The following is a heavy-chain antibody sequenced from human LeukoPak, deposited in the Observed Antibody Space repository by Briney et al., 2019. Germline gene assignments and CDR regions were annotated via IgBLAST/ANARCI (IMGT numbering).Heavy chain of an antibody. J-gene: IGHJ6*02. Sequence: GGSLRLSWAASDSTFSSFSMTWVRPAAGKGLFWDAAIRSRSAHIYYADSVKGRFTISRDNAKKSLYLEVENLRADDTAVYYCARDRSTSRYYHGMDVWGPGTTVIVSS. CDR2: IRSRSAHI. V-gene: IGHV3-21*01. CDR3: ARDRSTSRYYHGMDV. D-gene: IGHD2-2*01. CDR1: DSTFSSFS.